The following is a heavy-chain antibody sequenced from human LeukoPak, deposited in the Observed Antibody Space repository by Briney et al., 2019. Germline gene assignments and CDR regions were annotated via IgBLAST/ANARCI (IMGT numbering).Heavy chain of an antibody. CDR2: IYYSGST. CDR3: ARGTRYSGSSDFDY. V-gene: IGHV4-59*01. CDR1: AGSISSYY. D-gene: IGHD1-26*01. J-gene: IGHJ4*02. Sequence: SETLSLTCTVSAGSISSYYWSWIRQPPGKGLKWIGYIYYSGSTNYNPSLKSRVTISVDTSKNQFSLKLSSVTAADTAVYYCARGTRYSGSSDFDYWGQGTLVTVSS.